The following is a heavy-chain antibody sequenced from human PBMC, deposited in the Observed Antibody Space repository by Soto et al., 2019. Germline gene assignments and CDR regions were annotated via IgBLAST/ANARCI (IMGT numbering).Heavy chain of an antibody. Sequence: GGSLRLSCAASGFTFSSYWMSWVRQAPGKGLEWVANIKQDGSEKYYVDSVKGRFTISRDNAKNSLYLQMNSLRAEDTAVYYCARDVGEYYGILTGPNWFDPWGQGTLVTVSS. CDR2: IKQDGSEK. CDR3: ARDVGEYYGILTGPNWFDP. V-gene: IGHV3-7*03. J-gene: IGHJ5*02. D-gene: IGHD3-9*01. CDR1: GFTFSSYW.